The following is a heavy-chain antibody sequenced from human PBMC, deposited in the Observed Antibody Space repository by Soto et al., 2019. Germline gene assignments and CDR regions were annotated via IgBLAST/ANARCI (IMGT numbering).Heavy chain of an antibody. CDR2: IWYDGSNK. D-gene: IGHD3-10*01. Sequence: GGSLRLSXAASGFTFSSYGMHWVRQAPGKGLEWVAVIWYDGSNKYYADSVKGRFTISRDNSKNTLYLQMNSLRAEDTAVYYCAREYYYGPGSYYNWLLDYYYGMDVWGQGTTVTVSS. CDR3: AREYYYGPGSYYNWLLDYYYGMDV. J-gene: IGHJ6*02. CDR1: GFTFSSYG. V-gene: IGHV3-33*01.